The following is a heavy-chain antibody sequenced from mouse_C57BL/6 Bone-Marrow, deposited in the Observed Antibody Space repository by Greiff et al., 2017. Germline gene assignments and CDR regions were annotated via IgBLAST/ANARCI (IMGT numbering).Heavy chain of an antibody. CDR3: TREVDYGSSYDWYFDV. J-gene: IGHJ1*03. V-gene: IGHV1-15*01. CDR1: GYTFTDYE. CDR2: IDPETGGT. Sequence: QVQLKQSGAELVRPGASVTLSCKASGYTFTDYEMHWVKQTPVHGLEWIGAIDPETGGTAYNQKFKGKAILTAAKSSSTAYMELRSLTSEDSAVFYCTREVDYGSSYDWYFDVWGRGTTVTVSS. D-gene: IGHD1-1*01.